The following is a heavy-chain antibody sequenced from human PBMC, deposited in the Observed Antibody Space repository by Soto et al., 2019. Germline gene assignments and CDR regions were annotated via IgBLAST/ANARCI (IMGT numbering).Heavy chain of an antibody. CDR1: GFTFSSYW. Sequence: GGSLRLSCAASGFTFSSYWMSWVRQAPGKGLEWVANIKQDGSEKYYVDSVKGRFTISRDNAKNSLYLQMNRLRAEDMAVYYCARDRDYSVVVAAIDYWGQGTLVTVSS. CDR3: ARDRDYSVVVAAIDY. D-gene: IGHD2-15*01. V-gene: IGHV3-7*05. J-gene: IGHJ4*02. CDR2: IKQDGSEK.